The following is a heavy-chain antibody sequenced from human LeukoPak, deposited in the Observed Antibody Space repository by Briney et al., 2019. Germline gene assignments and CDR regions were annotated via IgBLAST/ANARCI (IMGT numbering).Heavy chain of an antibody. CDR3: ARWRIVAPLRYYYYGMDV. D-gene: IGHD2-15*01. CDR2: MNPNSGNT. CDR1: GYTFTSYD. Sequence: ASVRVSCKASGYTFTSYDINWVRQAPGQGLEWMGWMNPNSGNTGYAQKFQGRVTMTRNTSISTAYMELSSLRSEDTAVYYCARWRIVAPLRYYYYGMDVWGQGTTVTVSS. V-gene: IGHV1-8*01. J-gene: IGHJ6*02.